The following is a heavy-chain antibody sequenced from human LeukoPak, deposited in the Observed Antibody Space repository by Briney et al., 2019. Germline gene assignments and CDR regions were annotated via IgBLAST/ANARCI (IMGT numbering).Heavy chain of an antibody. J-gene: IGHJ3*02. Sequence: GGSLRLSCAASGFTFSIYGMTWVRQAPGKGLEWVSLIYSGGSTYYADSVKGRFTFSRDNSKNTLYLQMNSLRAEDTAVYYCARPGPDAFDIWGQGTMVTVSS. CDR2: IYSGGST. V-gene: IGHV3-66*04. CDR1: GFTFSIYG. CDR3: ARPGPDAFDI.